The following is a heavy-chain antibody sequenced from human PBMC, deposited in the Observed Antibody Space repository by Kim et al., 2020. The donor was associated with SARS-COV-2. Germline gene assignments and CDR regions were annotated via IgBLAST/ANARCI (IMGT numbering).Heavy chain of an antibody. V-gene: IGHV3-48*02. CDR2: TI. D-gene: IGHD2-15*01. CDR3: ARDNSGADY. Sequence: TIYYADSVKGRFTVSRDNAKESLYLQMNSLRDEDTAVYYCARDNSGADYWGQGTLVTVSS. J-gene: IGHJ4*02.